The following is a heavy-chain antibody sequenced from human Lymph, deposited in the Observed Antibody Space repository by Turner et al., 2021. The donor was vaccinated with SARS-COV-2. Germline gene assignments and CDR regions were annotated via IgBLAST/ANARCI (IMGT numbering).Heavy chain of an antibody. CDR3: ARYASGGYFYYGMDV. CDR2: ISYDGSNK. V-gene: IGHV3-30*04. J-gene: IGHJ6*02. CDR1: GFTFSTYA. Sequence: QVQLVESGGGVVQPGRSLRLSCAASGFTFSTYAIYWVRQAPGKGLEWVAVISYDGSNKYYADSVKGRFPISRDNSKNTLYLQMNSLRAEDTAVYYCARYASGGYFYYGMDVWGQGTTVTVSS. D-gene: IGHD3-10*01.